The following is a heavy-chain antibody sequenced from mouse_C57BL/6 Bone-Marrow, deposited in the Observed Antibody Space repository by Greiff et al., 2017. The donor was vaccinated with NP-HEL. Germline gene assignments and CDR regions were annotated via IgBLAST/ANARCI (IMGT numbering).Heavy chain of an antibody. Sequence: VQLQQSGAELVRPGTSVKVSCKASGYAFTNYLIEWVKQRPGQGLEWIGVINPGSGGTNYNEKFKGKATLTADKSSSTAYMQLSSLTSEDSAVYFCAIPLITTVVESGAMDYWGQGTSVTVSS. CDR1: GYAFTNYL. CDR2: INPGSGGT. D-gene: IGHD1-1*01. CDR3: AIPLITTVVESGAMDY. V-gene: IGHV1-54*01. J-gene: IGHJ4*01.